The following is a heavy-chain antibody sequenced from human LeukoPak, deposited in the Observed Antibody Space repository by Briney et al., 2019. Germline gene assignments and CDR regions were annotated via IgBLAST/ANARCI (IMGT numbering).Heavy chain of an antibody. CDR3: ARDFPYCSSTSCPPDV. V-gene: IGHV3-30*03. CDR2: ISYDGSNK. Sequence: PGGSLRLSCAASGFTFSSYGMHWVRQAPGKGLEWVAVISYDGSNKYYADSVKGRFTISRDNSKNTLYLQMNSLRAEDTAVYYCARDFPYCSSTSCPPDVWGKGTTVTVSS. CDR1: GFTFSSYG. D-gene: IGHD2-2*01. J-gene: IGHJ6*04.